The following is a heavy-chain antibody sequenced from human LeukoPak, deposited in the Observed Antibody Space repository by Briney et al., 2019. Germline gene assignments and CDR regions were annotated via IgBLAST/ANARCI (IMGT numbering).Heavy chain of an antibody. J-gene: IGHJ4*02. V-gene: IGHV4-4*07. CDR2: IYTSGST. Sequence: SETLSPTCTVSGGSISSYYWSWIRQPAGKGLEWIGRIYTSGSTNYNPSLKSRVTMSVDTSKNQFSLNLRTVTSADTAVYYCTRVHYSGSGLSSYFDYWGQGTLVTVSS. CDR1: GGSISSYY. CDR3: TRVHYSGSGLSSYFDY. D-gene: IGHD3-10*01.